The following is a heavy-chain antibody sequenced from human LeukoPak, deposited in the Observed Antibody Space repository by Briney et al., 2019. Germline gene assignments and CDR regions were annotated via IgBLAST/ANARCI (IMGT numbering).Heavy chain of an antibody. CDR1: GDSVSSYY. J-gene: IGHJ3*02. Sequence: SSETLSLTCPVSGDSVSSYYWSWIRQPAGKGLEWIGRISPGGSTNYNPSLQSRVTMSVDTSGNQLSLKLSSVTAADTAVYYCARGSYYGSGSTRAAFDIWGQGTMVTVSS. D-gene: IGHD3-10*01. CDR2: ISPGGST. V-gene: IGHV4-4*07. CDR3: ARGSYYGSGSTRAAFDI.